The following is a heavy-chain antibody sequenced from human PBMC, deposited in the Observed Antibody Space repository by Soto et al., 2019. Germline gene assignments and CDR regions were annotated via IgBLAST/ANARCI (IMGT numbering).Heavy chain of an antibody. CDR3: ASFGPGGNLGLG. CDR2: INPSGDSR. J-gene: IGHJ4*02. D-gene: IGHD2-15*01. Sequence: GASVKVYCKASGFSFSDYFMHWVRQAPGQGLEWMGIINPSGDSRNYAQKFQGRVTITRDTSTSTVYMDLSSLRSEDTAVYYCASFGPGGNLGLGWGQGTLVTVSS. V-gene: IGHV1-46*01. CDR1: GFSFSDYF.